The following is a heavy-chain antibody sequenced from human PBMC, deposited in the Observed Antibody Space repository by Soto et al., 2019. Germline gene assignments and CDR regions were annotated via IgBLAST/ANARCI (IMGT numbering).Heavy chain of an antibody. CDR1: GGSISSYY. V-gene: IGHV4-59*01. CDR2: IYYSGST. CDR3: ARNQPYGGKSGGMDV. Sequence: SETLSLTCSVSGGSISSYYWSWIRQPPGKGLEWIGYIYYSGSTNYNPSLKSRVTISVDTSKNQFSLKLSSVTAADTAVYYCARNQPYGGKSGGMDVWGQGTTVTVSS. D-gene: IGHD2-15*01. J-gene: IGHJ6*02.